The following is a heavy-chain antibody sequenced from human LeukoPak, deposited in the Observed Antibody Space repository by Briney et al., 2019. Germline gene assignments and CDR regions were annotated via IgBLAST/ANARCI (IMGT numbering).Heavy chain of an antibody. D-gene: IGHD6-19*01. J-gene: IGHJ1*01. CDR2: INPNSGGT. V-gene: IGHV1-2*06. CDR1: GYTFTSYY. CDR3: ARDLRAVTAVAGTIGYFQH. Sequence: ASVKVSCKASGYTFTSYYMHWVRQAPGQGLEWMGRINPNSGGTNYGQKFQGRVTMTRDTSISTAYMELSRLRSDDTAVYYCARDLRAVTAVAGTIGYFQHWGQGTLVTVSS.